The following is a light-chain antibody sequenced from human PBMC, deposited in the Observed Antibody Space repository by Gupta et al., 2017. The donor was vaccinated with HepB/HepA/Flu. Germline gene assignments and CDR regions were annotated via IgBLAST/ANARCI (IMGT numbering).Light chain of an antibody. CDR3: QKDNSNPIFT. Sequence: DIQMTQSPSSLSASVGDRVTITCRASQGISNYLAWYQQKPGKDPKLLIYAASTWQAGVPSRFSGSGYGKDLTLTISSRQQEDVASYYCQKDNSNPIFTFGHGTKVDIK. V-gene: IGKV1-27*01. CDR1: QGISNY. CDR2: AAS. J-gene: IGKJ3*01.